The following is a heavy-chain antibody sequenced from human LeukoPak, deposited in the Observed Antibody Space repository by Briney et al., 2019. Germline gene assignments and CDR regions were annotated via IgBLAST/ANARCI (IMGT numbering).Heavy chain of an antibody. Sequence: PSETLSLTCTVSGGSISSYYWSWIRQPPGKGLEWIGYIYYSGSTNYNPSLKSRVTISVDTSENQFSLKLSSVTAADAAVYYCARLYCSSTSCSFLDPWGQGTLVTVSS. D-gene: IGHD2-2*01. V-gene: IGHV4-59*08. J-gene: IGHJ5*02. CDR3: ARLYCSSTSCSFLDP. CDR2: IYYSGST. CDR1: GGSISSYY.